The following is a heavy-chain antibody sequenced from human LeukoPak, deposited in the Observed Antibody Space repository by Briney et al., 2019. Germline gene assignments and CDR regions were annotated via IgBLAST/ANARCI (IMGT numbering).Heavy chain of an antibody. J-gene: IGHJ4*02. CDR2: TNSGGTTT. CDR1: GFPFSDFS. V-gene: IGHV3-23*01. D-gene: IGHD3-10*02. Sequence: GGSLRLSCATSGFPFSDFSMTWFGQAPGKGLNWISTTNSGGTTTYYAESVKGRFTISRDNFKNALYLQMSSLRVEDTAIYYCAKQSYARSLGEGGPGTLVTVSS. CDR3: AKQSYARSLGE.